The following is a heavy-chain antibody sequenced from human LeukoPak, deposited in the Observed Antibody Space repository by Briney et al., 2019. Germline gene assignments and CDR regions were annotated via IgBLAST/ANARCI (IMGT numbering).Heavy chain of an antibody. J-gene: IGHJ4*02. CDR3: ARDHYDSSGYLFDY. CDR2: ISNDGSNK. Sequence: GGSLRLSCAASGFTFSGHAMHWVRQVPGKGLDWVALISNDGSNKYYADSVKGRFTISRDNSKSTVYLQMNSLRADDTAVYYCARDHYDSSGYLFDYWGQGTLVSVSS. D-gene: IGHD3-22*01. CDR1: GFTFSGHA. V-gene: IGHV3-30*04.